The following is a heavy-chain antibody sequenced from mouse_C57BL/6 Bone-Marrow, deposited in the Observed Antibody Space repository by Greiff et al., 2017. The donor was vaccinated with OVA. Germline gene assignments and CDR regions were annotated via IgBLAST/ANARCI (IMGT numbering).Heavy chain of an antibody. D-gene: IGHD2-1*01. CDR1: GYTFTSYW. Sequence: VQLQQPGAELVKPGASVKMSCKASGYTFTSYWITWVKQRPGQGLEWIERIYPGSGSTNYNEKFKGKATLTVDTSSSTAYMQLSSLTSEDSAVYYCARRGGKYFDYWGQGTTVTVSS. J-gene: IGHJ2*01. CDR2: IYPGSGST. CDR3: ARRGGKYFDY. V-gene: IGHV1-55*01.